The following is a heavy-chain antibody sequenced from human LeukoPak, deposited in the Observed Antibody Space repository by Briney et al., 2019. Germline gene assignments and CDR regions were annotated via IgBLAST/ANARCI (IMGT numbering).Heavy chain of an antibody. CDR1: SYTFTSYY. D-gene: IGHD2/OR15-2a*01. CDR2: INPSGGSK. V-gene: IGHV1-46*01. CDR3: ARGANFNAFDP. J-gene: IGHJ5*02. Sequence: SVKFSCKASSYTFTSYYMHWGRRAPGQQGEWMGIINPSGGSKSYAQKFRGRVTMTTDTYTSSVYMGLSSLRSEDTAVYYCARGANFNAFDPWGHGTLVTVSS.